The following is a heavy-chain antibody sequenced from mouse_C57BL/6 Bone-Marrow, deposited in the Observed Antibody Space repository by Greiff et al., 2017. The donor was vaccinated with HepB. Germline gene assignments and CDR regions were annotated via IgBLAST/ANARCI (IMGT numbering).Heavy chain of an antibody. J-gene: IGHJ4*01. D-gene: IGHD2-5*01. CDR2: IYPGDGDT. V-gene: IGHV1-82*01. CDR3: ARYYYSNYLLDY. Sequence: QVQLKESGPELVKPGASVKISCKASGYAFSSSWMNWVKQRPGKGLEWIGRIYPGDGDTNYNGKFKGKATLTADKSSSTAYMQLSSLTSEDSAVYFCARYYYSNYLLDYWGQGTSVTVSS. CDR1: GYAFSSSW.